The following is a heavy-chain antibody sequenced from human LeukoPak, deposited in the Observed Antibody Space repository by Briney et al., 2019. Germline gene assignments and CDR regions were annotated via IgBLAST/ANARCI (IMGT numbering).Heavy chain of an antibody. CDR1: GGSISSYY. Sequence: SETLSLTCTVSGGSISSYYWSWIRQPPGRGLEWIGYIYYSGSTNYNPSLKSRVTISVDTSKNQFSLKLSSVTAADTAVYYCARDREVYGMDVWGQGTTVTVSS. CDR3: ARDREVYGMDV. V-gene: IGHV4-59*01. J-gene: IGHJ6*02. CDR2: IYYSGST.